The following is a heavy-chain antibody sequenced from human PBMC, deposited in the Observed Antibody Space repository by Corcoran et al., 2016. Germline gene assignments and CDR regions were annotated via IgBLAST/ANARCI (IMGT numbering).Heavy chain of an antibody. J-gene: IGHJ6*02. CDR1: GGSISSYD. CDR3: ARGGSSWTHYYYYYGMDV. D-gene: IGHD6-13*01. CDR2: IYYSGST. Sequence: QVQLQESGPGLVKPSETLSLPCKVSGGSISSYDWSWIRQPPGKGMEWIGYIYYSGSTNYNPSLKSRVTISVDTSKNQFSLKLSSVTAADTAVYYCARGGSSWTHYYYYYGMDVWGQGTTVTVSS. V-gene: IGHV4-59*01.